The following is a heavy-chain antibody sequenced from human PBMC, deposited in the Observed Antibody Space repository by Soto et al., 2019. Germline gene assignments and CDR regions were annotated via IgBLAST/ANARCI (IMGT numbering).Heavy chain of an antibody. V-gene: IGHV4-34*01. CDR2: INHSGST. D-gene: IGHD6-6*01. J-gene: IGHJ3*02. CDR3: ARGYSSSSRDAFDI. CDR1: GGSFSGYY. Sequence: SETLSLTCAVYGGSFSGYYWSWIRQPPGKGLEWIGEINHSGSTNYNPSLKSRVTISVDTSKNQFSLKLSSVTAADTAVYYCARGYSSSSRDAFDIWGQGTMVTVSS.